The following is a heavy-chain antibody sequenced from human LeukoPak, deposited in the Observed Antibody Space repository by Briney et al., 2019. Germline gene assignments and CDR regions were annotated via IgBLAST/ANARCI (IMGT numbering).Heavy chain of an antibody. Sequence: GESLKISCKGSGYSFTSYWIGWVRQMPGKGLEWMGIIYPGDSDTRYSPSFQGQVTTSADKSISTAYLQWSSLKASDTAMYYCARQRSSGWYFYYMDVWGKGTTVTVSS. J-gene: IGHJ6*03. CDR2: IYPGDSDT. V-gene: IGHV5-51*01. D-gene: IGHD6-19*01. CDR1: GYSFTSYW. CDR3: ARQRSSGWYFYYMDV.